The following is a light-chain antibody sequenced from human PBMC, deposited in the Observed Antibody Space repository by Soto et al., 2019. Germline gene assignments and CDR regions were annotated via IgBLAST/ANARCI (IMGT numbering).Light chain of an antibody. CDR2: NVS. Sequence: DVVMTQSPLSLPVTLGQPASISCRSSQSLLFSDGNTSFNWFQQRPGQSPRRLFYNVSNRDSGVPDRFSGSGSGTDVTLKISRVEAADVGVYYCMHSVEWPWTFGQGTKVEIK. V-gene: IGKV2-30*01. CDR1: QSLLFSDGNTS. J-gene: IGKJ1*01. CDR3: MHSVEWPWT.